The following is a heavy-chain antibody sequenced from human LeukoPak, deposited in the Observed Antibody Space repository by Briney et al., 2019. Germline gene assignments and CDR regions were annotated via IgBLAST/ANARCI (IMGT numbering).Heavy chain of an antibody. J-gene: IGHJ4*02. CDR3: ARGDVLRFFKGGYYFDY. D-gene: IGHD3-3*01. Sequence: GASVKVSCKASGYTFTGYYMHWVRQAPGQGLEWMGWINPNSGGTNYAQKFQGRVTMTRDTSISTAYMELSRLRSDDTAVYYCARGDVLRFFKGGYYFDYWGQGTLVTVSS. CDR1: GYTFTGYY. V-gene: IGHV1-2*02. CDR2: INPNSGGT.